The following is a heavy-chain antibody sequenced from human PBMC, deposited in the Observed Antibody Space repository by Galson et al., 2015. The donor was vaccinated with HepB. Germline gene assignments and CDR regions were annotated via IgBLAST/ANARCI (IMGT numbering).Heavy chain of an antibody. CDR1: GFTFSSYG. CDR2: IWYDGSNK. D-gene: IGHD6-19*01. Sequence: SLRLSCAASGFTFSSYGMHWVRQAPGKGLEWVAVIWYDGSNKYYADSVKGRFTISRDNSKNTLYLQMNSLRAEDTAVYYCARDLYSSGWSYGRDVWGQGTTVTVSS. V-gene: IGHV3-33*08. J-gene: IGHJ6*02. CDR3: ARDLYSSGWSYGRDV.